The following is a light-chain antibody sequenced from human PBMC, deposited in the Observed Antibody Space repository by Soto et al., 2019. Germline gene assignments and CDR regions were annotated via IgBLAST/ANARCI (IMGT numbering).Light chain of an antibody. Sequence: EIVLTQSPATRSLSPGGRATLSCRASPSVSSYLAWYQQKPGQAPRLLIYDASNRATGIPARFSGSGSGTDFTLTISSLEPEDFAVYYCQQRSNWPITFGQGTRLEIK. V-gene: IGKV3-11*01. J-gene: IGKJ5*01. CDR1: PSVSSY. CDR2: DAS. CDR3: QQRSNWPIT.